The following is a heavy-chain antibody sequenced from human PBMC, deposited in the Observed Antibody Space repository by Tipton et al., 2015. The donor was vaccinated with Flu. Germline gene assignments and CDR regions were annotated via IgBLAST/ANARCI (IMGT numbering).Heavy chain of an antibody. CDR2: INQDGSVK. CDR3: ARKLVDV. CDR1: GFIVTSDY. Sequence: SLRLSCAASGFIVTSDYMSWVRQAPGKGLEWVANINQDGSVKYYVDSVKGRFTISRDNAKNSLYLQMNSLRAEDTAVYYCARKLVDVWGKGTTVTVSS. V-gene: IGHV3-7*03. J-gene: IGHJ6*04.